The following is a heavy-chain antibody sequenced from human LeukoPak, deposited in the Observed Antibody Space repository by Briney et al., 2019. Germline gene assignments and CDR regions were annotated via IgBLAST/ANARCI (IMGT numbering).Heavy chain of an antibody. CDR1: GGSISSSNW. J-gene: IGHJ4*02. Sequence: PSETLSLTCAVSGGSISSSNWWSWVRQPPGKGLEWIGEIYHSGSTNYNPSLKSRVTISVDKSKNQFSLKLSSVTAADTAVYYCARPAQQWFGDSYFDYWGQGTLVTVSS. D-gene: IGHD3-10*01. CDR3: ARPAQQWFGDSYFDY. CDR2: IYHSGST. V-gene: IGHV4-4*02.